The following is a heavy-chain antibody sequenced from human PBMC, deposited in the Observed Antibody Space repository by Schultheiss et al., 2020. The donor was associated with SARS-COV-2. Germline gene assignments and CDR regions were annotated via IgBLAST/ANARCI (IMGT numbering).Heavy chain of an antibody. Sequence: SETLSLTCAVYGGSFSGYYWSWIRQPAGKGLEWIGRIYTSGSTNYNPSLKSRVTISVDTSKNQFSLKLSSVTAEDTAVYYCAKGLIIVATISQPFDYWGQGTLVTVSS. D-gene: IGHD5-12*01. J-gene: IGHJ4*02. CDR2: IYTSGST. CDR1: GGSFSGYY. V-gene: IGHV4-59*10. CDR3: AKGLIIVATISQPFDY.